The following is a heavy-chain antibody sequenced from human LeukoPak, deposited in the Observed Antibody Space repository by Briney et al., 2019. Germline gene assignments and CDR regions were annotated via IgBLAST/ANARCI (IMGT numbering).Heavy chain of an antibody. V-gene: IGHV3-30*18. D-gene: IGHD4-17*01. CDR3: ANLYGDYPDY. CDR1: GFTFSSYG. Sequence: GGSLRLSCAASGFTFSSYGTHWVRQAPGKGLEWVAVISYDGSNKYHADSVKGRFTISRGNSKNTLYLQMNSLRVEDTAVYYCANLYGDYPDYWGQGTLVTVSS. J-gene: IGHJ4*02. CDR2: ISYDGSNK.